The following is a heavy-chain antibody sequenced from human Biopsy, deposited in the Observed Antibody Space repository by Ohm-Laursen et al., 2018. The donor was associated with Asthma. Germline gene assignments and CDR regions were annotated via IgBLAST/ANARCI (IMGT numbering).Heavy chain of an antibody. CDR3: VRGSSSWHHGPFHYYYGLDV. CDR1: SGSGGYMRSGNYY. CDR2: IYYSGTT. V-gene: IGHV4-39*01. Sequence: SQTLSLTCSLSSGSGGYMRSGNYYWGWIRQPPGKGLEWIGSIYYSGTTYYNPSLESRFTVSADTSKNQFSLKLLSVTAADTAVYYCVRGSSSWHHGPFHYYYGLDVWGQGTTATVSS. D-gene: IGHD6-13*01. J-gene: IGHJ6*02.